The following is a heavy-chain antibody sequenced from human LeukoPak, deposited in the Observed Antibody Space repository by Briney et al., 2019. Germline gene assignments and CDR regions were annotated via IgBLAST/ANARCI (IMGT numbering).Heavy chain of an antibody. CDR3: ARDLAGIVGATYPRYYFDF. D-gene: IGHD1-26*01. J-gene: IGHJ4*02. V-gene: IGHV1-2*02. CDR1: GYTFTGYY. Sequence: ASVKVSCKASGYTFTGYYMHWVRQAPGQGLEWMGWINPNSGGTNYAQKFQGRVTMTRDTSISTAYMELSRLRSDDTAVYYCARDLAGIVGATYPRYYFDFWGQGTLVTVSS. CDR2: INPNSGGT.